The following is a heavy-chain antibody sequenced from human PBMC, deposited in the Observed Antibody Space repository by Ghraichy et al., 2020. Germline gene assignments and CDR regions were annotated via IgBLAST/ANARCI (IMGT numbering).Heavy chain of an antibody. V-gene: IGHV1-18*04. CDR1: GYTFTSYD. CDR3: AKVVRARYGSGSYFDY. CDR2: ISAYNGNT. J-gene: IGHJ4*02. Sequence: ASVKVSCKASGYTFTSYDISWVRQAPGQGLEWMGWISAYNGNTNYAQKLQGRVTMTTDTSTSTAYMELRSLRSDDTAVYYCAKVVRARYGSGSYFDYWGQGTLVTVSS. D-gene: IGHD3-10*01.